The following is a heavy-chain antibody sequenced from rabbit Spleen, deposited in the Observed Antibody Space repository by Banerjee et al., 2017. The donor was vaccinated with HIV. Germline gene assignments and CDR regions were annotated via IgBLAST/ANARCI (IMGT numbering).Heavy chain of an antibody. D-gene: IGHD1-1*01. Sequence: QSVEESGGRLVTPGTPLTLTCTVSGFSLSSYQMNWVRQAPGKGLEWIGIIGSSGSTYYASWAKGRFTISKTSTTVDLKITSPTTEDTATYFCARGGRLGYNIDNNIWGPGTLVTVS. CDR1: GFSLSSYQ. J-gene: IGHJ4*02. CDR3: ARGGRLGYNIDNNI. CDR2: IGSSGST. V-gene: IGHV1S69*01.